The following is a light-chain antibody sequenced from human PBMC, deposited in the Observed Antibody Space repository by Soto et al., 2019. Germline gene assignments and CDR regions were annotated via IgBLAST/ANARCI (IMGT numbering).Light chain of an antibody. CDR2: DVT. Sequence: QLVLTQPRSVSGSPGQSVTISCTGTSSDVGGYNYVSWYQQHPGKAPKLMIYDVTERPSGVPDRFSGSKSGNTASLTISGLRAEDEADYYCCSYAGSYTLGAFGGGTKVTVL. V-gene: IGLV2-11*01. CDR3: CSYAGSYTLGA. CDR1: SSDVGGYNY. J-gene: IGLJ2*01.